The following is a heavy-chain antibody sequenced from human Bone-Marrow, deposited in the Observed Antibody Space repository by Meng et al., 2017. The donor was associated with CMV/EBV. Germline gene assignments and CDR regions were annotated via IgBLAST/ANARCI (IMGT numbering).Heavy chain of an antibody. CDR3: ASYYDFWSGYPEQYYFDY. V-gene: IGHV1-69*02. CDR1: GGTFSSYT. D-gene: IGHD3-3*01. CDR2: IIPILGIA. Sequence: SVKVSCKASGGTFSSYTISWVRQAPGQGLEWMGRIIPILGIANYAQKFQGRVTITADKSTNTAYMELSSLRSEDTDVYYCASYYDFWSGYPEQYYFDYWGQGTLVTVSS. J-gene: IGHJ4*02.